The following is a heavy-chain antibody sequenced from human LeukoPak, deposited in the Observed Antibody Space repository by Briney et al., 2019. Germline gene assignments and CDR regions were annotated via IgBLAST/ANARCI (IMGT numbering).Heavy chain of an antibody. CDR3: ARPVYCSATTCQGPFDY. V-gene: IGHV4-34*01. CDR1: GGSFSGYY. Sequence: SETLSLTCAVYGGSFSGYYWSWIRQPPGKGLEWIGEINHSGSTNYNPSLKSRVTISVDTSKNQFSLKLSSVTAADTAVYYCARPVYCSATTCQGPFDYWGQGTLATVSS. CDR2: INHSGST. J-gene: IGHJ4*02. D-gene: IGHD2-2*01.